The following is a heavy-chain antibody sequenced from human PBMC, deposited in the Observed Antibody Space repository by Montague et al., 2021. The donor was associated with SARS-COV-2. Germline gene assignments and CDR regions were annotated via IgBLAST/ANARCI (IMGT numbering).Heavy chain of an antibody. Sequence: SETLSLTCNVSGDSITNTRYYWGWIRQAPGRPLEWIGSVYNNGITYYNPSLRSRVFISIDTSKNQFSLRLSSVTASDTALYYGAVEEQYHFDYWGRGSLVSVSS. CDR1: GDSITNTRYY. V-gene: IGHV4-39*01. J-gene: IGHJ4*02. CDR3: AVEEQYHFDY. D-gene: IGHD1/OR15-1a*01. CDR2: VYNNGIT.